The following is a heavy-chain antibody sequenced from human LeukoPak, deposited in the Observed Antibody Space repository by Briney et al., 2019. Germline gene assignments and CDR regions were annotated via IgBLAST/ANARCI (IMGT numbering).Heavy chain of an antibody. CDR3: VSFYETY. V-gene: IGHV3-74*01. D-gene: IGHD2-2*01. Sequence: GGSLRLSCAASGDYWMHWVRQAPGKGLVWVSHINSDGSWTSYADSVKGRFTISKDNAKNTVYLQMNNLRVEDTAVYYCVSFYETYWGRGTLVTVSS. CDR1: GDYW. CDR2: INSDGSWT. J-gene: IGHJ4*02.